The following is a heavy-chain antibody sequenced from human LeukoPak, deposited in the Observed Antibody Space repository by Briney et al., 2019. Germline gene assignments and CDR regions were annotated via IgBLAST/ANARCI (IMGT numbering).Heavy chain of an antibody. CDR2: IYYSGST. V-gene: IGHV4-59*01. J-gene: IGHJ5*02. CDR3: AREVLVGATSWFDP. CDR1: GGSISSYY. Sequence: SETLSLTCTVSGGSISSYYWSWIRQPPGKGLEWIGYIYYSGSTNYNPSLKSRVTISVDTSKNQFSLKLSSVTAADTAVYYCAREVLVGATSWFDPWGPGTLVTVSS. D-gene: IGHD1-26*01.